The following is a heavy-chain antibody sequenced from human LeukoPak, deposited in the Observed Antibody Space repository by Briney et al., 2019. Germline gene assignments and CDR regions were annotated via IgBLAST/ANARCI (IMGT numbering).Heavy chain of an antibody. Sequence: PGGSLRLSCVASGFTFNNYAMQWVRQAPGKGLEYVSAISSNGDSTFYANSVKSRFTISRDNSKNTLYLQMGSLRTEDMAVYYCARRAPGFGSGWLDSWGQGTLVTVSS. CDR1: GFTFNNYA. J-gene: IGHJ5*01. CDR2: ISSNGDST. V-gene: IGHV3-64*01. D-gene: IGHD6-19*01. CDR3: ARRAPGFGSGWLDS.